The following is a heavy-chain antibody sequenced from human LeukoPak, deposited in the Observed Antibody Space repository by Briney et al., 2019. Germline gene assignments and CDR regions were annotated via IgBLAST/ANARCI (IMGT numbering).Heavy chain of an antibody. J-gene: IGHJ6*03. CDR2: ISSSSSYI. D-gene: IGHD3-10*01. V-gene: IGHV3-21*01. Sequence: GGSLRLSCAASGFTFSSYGMTWVRQAPGKGLEWVSSISSSSSYIYYADSLKGRFTISRDNAKNSLYLQMNSLRGEDTAVYYCARVGSEPYYYYMDVRGKGTTVTVSS. CDR1: GFTFSSYG. CDR3: ARVGSEPYYYYMDV.